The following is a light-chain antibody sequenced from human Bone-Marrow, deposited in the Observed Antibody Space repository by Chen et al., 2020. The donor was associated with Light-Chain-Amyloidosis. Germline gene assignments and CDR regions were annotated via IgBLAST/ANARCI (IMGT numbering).Light chain of an antibody. CDR2: RDT. CDR1: DLPTKY. V-gene: IGLV3-25*03. Sequence: SYELTQPPSVSVSPGQTARITCSGDDLPTKYAYWYQQKPGQAPVLVIHRDTERPSGISERFSGSSSATTATLPISGVQAEDEADYHCQSADSSGTYEVIFGGGTKLTVL. CDR3: QSADSSGTYEVI. J-gene: IGLJ2*01.